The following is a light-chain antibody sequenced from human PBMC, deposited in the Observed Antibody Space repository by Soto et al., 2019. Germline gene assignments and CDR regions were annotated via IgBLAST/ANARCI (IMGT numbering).Light chain of an antibody. CDR3: CSYAGSSTYVV. Sequence: QSVLTQPASVSGSPGQSIPISCTGTSSDVGSYNLVSWYQQHPGKAPKLMIYEVSKRPSGVSNRFSGSKSGDTASLTISGLQAEDEADYYCCSYAGSSTYVVFCGGTKLTVL. CDR2: EVS. V-gene: IGLV2-23*02. J-gene: IGLJ2*01. CDR1: SSDVGSYNL.